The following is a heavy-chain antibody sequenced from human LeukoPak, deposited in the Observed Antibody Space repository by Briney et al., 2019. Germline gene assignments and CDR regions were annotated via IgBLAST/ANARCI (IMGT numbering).Heavy chain of an antibody. Sequence: PSETLSLTCSVSGGSISSYYWSWIRQPAAKGLEWIGRIYTSWSTNYNPSLKSRATMSVDTSKNQFSLKLSSVTAADTAVYYCARDRGGSGDILTGPPKGWFDPWGQGTLVTVSS. J-gene: IGHJ5*02. V-gene: IGHV4-4*07. D-gene: IGHD3-9*01. CDR2: IYTSWST. CDR3: ARDRGGSGDILTGPPKGWFDP. CDR1: GGSISSYY.